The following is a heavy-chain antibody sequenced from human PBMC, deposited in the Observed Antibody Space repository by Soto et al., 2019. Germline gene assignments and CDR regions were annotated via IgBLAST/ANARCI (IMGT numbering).Heavy chain of an antibody. J-gene: IGHJ3*02. Sequence: PGGSLRLSCAASGFTFSSFGIHWVRQAPGKGLEWVAVISYDGSNKYYADSVKGRFTISRDNSKNTLYLQMNSLRAEDTAVYYCAKGFFDYGGKRAFDIWGQGTMVTVSS. CDR2: ISYDGSNK. V-gene: IGHV3-30*18. D-gene: IGHD4-17*01. CDR3: AKGFFDYGGKRAFDI. CDR1: GFTFSSFG.